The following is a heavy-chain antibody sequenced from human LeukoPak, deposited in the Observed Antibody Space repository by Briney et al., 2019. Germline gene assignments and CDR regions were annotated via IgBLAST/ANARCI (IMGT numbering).Heavy chain of an antibody. Sequence: SSETLSLTCAVYGGSCSGYYWTWIRQPPGRGLEWIGESNHSGSTNYNPSLKSRVTISVDTSKNQFSLKLSSVTAADTAVYYCARGRRIGEYSSSWHYWGQGTLVTVSS. J-gene: IGHJ4*02. CDR1: GGSCSGYY. CDR2: SNHSGST. D-gene: IGHD6-13*01. CDR3: ARGRRIGEYSSSWHY. V-gene: IGHV4-34*01.